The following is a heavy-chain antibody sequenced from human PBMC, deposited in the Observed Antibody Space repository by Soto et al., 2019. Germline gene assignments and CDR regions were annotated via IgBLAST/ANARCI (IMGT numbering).Heavy chain of an antibody. D-gene: IGHD6-13*01. CDR1: GYTFTSYD. J-gene: IGHJ5*02. CDR3: AREVASSSWFKDERRFDP. Sequence: ASVKVSCKASGYTFTSYDINWVRQATGQGLEWMGWMNPNSGNTGYAQKFQGRITMTRNTSISTAYMELSGLRSEDTAVYYCAREVASSSWFKDERRFDPWGQGTLVTVSS. CDR2: MNPNSGNT. V-gene: IGHV1-8*01.